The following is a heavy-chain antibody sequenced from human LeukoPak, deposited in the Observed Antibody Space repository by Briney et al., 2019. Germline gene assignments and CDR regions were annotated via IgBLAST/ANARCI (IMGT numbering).Heavy chain of an antibody. V-gene: IGHV1-46*01. CDR1: GGTFTSYY. CDR2: INPSGGST. D-gene: IGHD3-3*01. CDR3: AREGFPPKISDFWSGLGPYYYYGMDV. Sequence: ASVKASCKASGGTFTSYYMHWVRQAPGQGLEWMGIINPSGGSTSYTQKFQGRVTMTRDTSTSTVYMELSSLRSEDTAVYYCAREGFPPKISDFWSGLGPYYYYGMDVWGQGTTVTVSS. J-gene: IGHJ6*02.